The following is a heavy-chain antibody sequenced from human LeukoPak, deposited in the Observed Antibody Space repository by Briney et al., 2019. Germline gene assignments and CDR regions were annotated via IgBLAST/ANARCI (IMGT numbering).Heavy chain of an antibody. CDR1: GFTFSSYG. CDR3: ARERYYDSSGYYYPCFDY. V-gene: IGHV3-33*01. D-gene: IGHD3-22*01. Sequence: GGSLRLSCAASGFTFSSYGMHWVRQAPGKGLEWVAVIWYDGSNKYYADSVKGRFTIFRDNSKNTLYLQMNSLRAEDTAVYYCARERYYDSSGYYYPCFDYWGQGTLVTVSS. J-gene: IGHJ4*02. CDR2: IWYDGSNK.